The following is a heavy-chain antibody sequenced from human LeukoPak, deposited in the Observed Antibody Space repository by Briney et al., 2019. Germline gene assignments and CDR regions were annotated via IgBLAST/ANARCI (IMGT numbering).Heavy chain of an antibody. CDR2: VFYSVPT. V-gene: IGHV4-39*01. CDR3: ARLAAIRGVVFIDY. CDR1: GGSISSDSYY. J-gene: IGHJ4*02. D-gene: IGHD3-10*01. Sequence: SETLSLTCTVSGGSISSDSYYWGWIRRPPGKGLELIGTVFYSVPTYYNPSLRSRLTISVETSKNQFSLRLTSVTAADTTVYYCARLAAIRGVVFIDYWSQGALVTVHS.